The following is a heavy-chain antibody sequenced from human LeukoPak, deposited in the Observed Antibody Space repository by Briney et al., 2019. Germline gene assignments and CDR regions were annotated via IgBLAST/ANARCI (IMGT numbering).Heavy chain of an antibody. CDR2: MNPNSGNT. D-gene: IGHD2-2*01. V-gene: IGHV1-8*03. CDR3: ARSHCSSTSCFDAFDI. CDR1: GYTFTSYD. J-gene: IGHJ3*02. Sequence: GASVKVSCKASGYTFTSYDINWVRQATGQGLEWMGWMNPNSGNTGYAQKFQGRVTITRNTSISTAYMELSSLRSEDTAVYYCARSHCSSTSCFDAFDIWGQGTMVTVSS.